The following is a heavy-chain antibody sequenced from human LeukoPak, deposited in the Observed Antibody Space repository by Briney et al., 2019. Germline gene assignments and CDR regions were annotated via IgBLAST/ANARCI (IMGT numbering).Heavy chain of an antibody. CDR3: ARGRTGDAFDI. D-gene: IGHD1-1*01. CDR1: GYTFTSYY. Sequence: ASVKVSCKASGYTFTSYYMHWVRQAPGQGLEWMGIINPSGGSTSYAQKFQGRVTITRNTSISTAYMELSSLRSEDTAVYYCARGRTGDAFDIWGQGTMVTVSS. CDR2: INPSGGST. V-gene: IGHV1-46*01. J-gene: IGHJ3*02.